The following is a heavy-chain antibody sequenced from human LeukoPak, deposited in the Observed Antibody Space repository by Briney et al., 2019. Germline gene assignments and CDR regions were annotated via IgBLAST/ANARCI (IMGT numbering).Heavy chain of an antibody. CDR1: GGSFRGYF. J-gene: IGHJ5*02. V-gene: IGHV4-59*01. CDR2: VSNTGTT. CDR3: ARTLGSGAGTGWFEP. D-gene: IGHD3-10*01. Sequence: PSETLSLTCAVYGGSFRGYFWSWIRQPPGKGLEWIGYVSNTGTTNYKPSLKSRVTISVDTSKNQFSLKLTSVTAADTAVYYCARTLGSGAGTGWFEPWGQGTLVTVSS.